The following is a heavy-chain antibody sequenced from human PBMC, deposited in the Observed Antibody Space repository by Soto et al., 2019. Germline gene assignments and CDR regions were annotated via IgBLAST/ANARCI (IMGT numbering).Heavy chain of an antibody. V-gene: IGHV1-2*04. CDR1: GYTFTGYY. J-gene: IGHJ6*02. CDR3: ARDLEQVISSSWYVRYYYYGMDV. Sequence: ASVKVSCKASGYTFTGYYMHWVRQAPGQGLEWMGWINPNSGGTNYAQKFQGWVTMTRDTSISTAYMELSRLRSDDTAVYYCARDLEQVISSSWYVRYYYYGMDVWGQGTTVTVSS. CDR2: INPNSGGT. D-gene: IGHD6-13*01.